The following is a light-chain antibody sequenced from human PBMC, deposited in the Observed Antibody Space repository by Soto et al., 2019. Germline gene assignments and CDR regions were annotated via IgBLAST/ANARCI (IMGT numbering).Light chain of an antibody. CDR2: HAS. Sequence: EIVLTQSPGTLSLSPGERATLSCRTSQSVSNTYVAWYQQKPGQAPRLLMYHASSRANGIPDRFSGSGSGTDFTLTLSRLDPEDYAVSYCQQYRTSPPVYAFGQGTKLEI. V-gene: IGKV3-20*01. CDR1: QSVSNTY. CDR3: QQYRTSPPVYA. J-gene: IGKJ2*01.